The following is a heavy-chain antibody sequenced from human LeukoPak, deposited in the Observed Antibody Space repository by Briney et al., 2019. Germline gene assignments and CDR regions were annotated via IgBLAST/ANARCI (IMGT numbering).Heavy chain of an antibody. J-gene: IGHJ3*02. Sequence: SETLSLTCTVSGASIGGKYWSWIRQPPGKGLEWIGDIFYSGTTNYNPSLKSRVTISVDTSKNQFSLKLSSVTAADTAVYYCARDSKGSPDVFDIWGPGTMVSVSS. V-gene: IGHV4-59*01. CDR2: IFYSGTT. CDR1: GASIGGKY. CDR3: ARDSKGSPDVFDI.